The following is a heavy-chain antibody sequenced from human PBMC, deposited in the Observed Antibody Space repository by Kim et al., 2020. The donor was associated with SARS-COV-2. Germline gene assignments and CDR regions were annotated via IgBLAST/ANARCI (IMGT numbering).Heavy chain of an antibody. D-gene: IGHD2-15*01. V-gene: IGHV4-34*01. CDR1: GGSFSGYY. Sequence: SETLSLTCAVYGGSFSGYYWSWIRQPPGKGLEWIGEINHSGSTNYNPSLKSRVTISVDTSKNQFSLKLSSVTAADTAVYYCARALGYCSGGSCYPDYWGQGTLVTVSS. CDR2: INHSGST. CDR3: ARALGYCSGGSCYPDY. J-gene: IGHJ4*02.